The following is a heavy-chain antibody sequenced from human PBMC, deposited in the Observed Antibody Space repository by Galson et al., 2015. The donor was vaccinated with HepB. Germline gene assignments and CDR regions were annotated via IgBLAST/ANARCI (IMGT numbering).Heavy chain of an antibody. CDR3: ARDMGVAGPPSYLTRGNGMDV. CDR2: INPSGGST. D-gene: IGHD6-19*01. V-gene: IGHV1-46*04. J-gene: IGHJ6*02. CDR1: GYTFTSYY. Sequence: SVKVSCKASGYTFTSYYMHWVRQAPGQGLEWMGIINPSGGSTSYAQKLQGRVTMTRDTSTSTVYMELSSLRSEDTAVYYCARDMGVAGPPSYLTRGNGMDVWGQGTTVTVSS.